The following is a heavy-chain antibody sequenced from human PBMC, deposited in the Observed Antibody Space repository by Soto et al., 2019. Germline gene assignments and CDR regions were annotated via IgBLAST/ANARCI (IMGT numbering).Heavy chain of an antibody. CDR1: GFTFSGSA. J-gene: IGHJ4*02. CDR3: TRQGPGFCSDGVCKDY. Sequence: VQLVESGGGLVQPGGSLKLSCAASGFTFSGSAMHWVRQASGKGLEWVGRIRDKANNYATAYAASVKGRFTISRDDSKNTAYLQMNSLKTEDTAVYYCTRQGPGFCSDGVCKDYWGQGTLVTVSS. D-gene: IGHD2-8*01. V-gene: IGHV3-73*02. CDR2: IRDKANNYAT.